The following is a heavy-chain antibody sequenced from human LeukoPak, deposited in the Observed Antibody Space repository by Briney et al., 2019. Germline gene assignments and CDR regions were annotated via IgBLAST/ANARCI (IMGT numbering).Heavy chain of an antibody. Sequence: GESMKISCKGSGCSFTSYWIGWVRQMPGKGLEWMGSIYPGDSETRYSPSFQGQVTISADKSITTAYLQWSSLKASDTAVYYCARLSNDFWSGYAWFDPWGQGSLVTVSS. CDR2: IYPGDSET. V-gene: IGHV5-51*01. D-gene: IGHD3-3*01. J-gene: IGHJ5*02. CDR1: GCSFTSYW. CDR3: ARLSNDFWSGYAWFDP.